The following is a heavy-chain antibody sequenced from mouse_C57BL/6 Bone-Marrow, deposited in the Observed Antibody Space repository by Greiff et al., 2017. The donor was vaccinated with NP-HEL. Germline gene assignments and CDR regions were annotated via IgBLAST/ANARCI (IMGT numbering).Heavy chain of an antibody. V-gene: IGHV5-17*01. CDR2: ISSGSSTI. J-gene: IGHJ3*01. CDR3: ASYPGFAY. CDR1: GFTFSDYG. Sequence: EVQVVESGGGLVKPGGSLKLSCAASGFTFSDYGMHWVRQAPEKGLEWVAYISSGSSTIYYADTVKGRFTISRDNAKNTLFLQMTSLRSEDTAMYYCASYPGFAYWGQGTLVTVSA. D-gene: IGHD5-5*01.